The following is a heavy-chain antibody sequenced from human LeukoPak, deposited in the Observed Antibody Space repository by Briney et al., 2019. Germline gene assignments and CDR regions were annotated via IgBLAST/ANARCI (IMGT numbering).Heavy chain of an antibody. J-gene: IGHJ4*02. Sequence: GGSLRLSCAASGFTFRGYSMNWVRQAPGKGLEWVAGISDSGGSTKYADSVKGRFNIARDSRKNRLYLQTSGLREEDTAVYFCAKRGVVIRVIFVGFHKEAYYCGSWDQGALATVSS. CDR3: AKRGVVIRVIFVGFHKEAYYCGS. CDR1: GFTFRGYS. CDR2: ISDSGGST. V-gene: IGHV3-23*01. D-gene: IGHD2-21*01.